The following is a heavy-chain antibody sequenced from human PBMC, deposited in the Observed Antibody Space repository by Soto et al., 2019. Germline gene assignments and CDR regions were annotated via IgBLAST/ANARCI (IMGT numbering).Heavy chain of an antibody. CDR3: LRRATEGFYP. CDR1: GDSTSTSTYY. CDR2: IDYRVST. V-gene: IGHV4-39*01. J-gene: IGHJ5*02. Sequence: SETLSLTFTVSGDSTSTSTYYWGWIRQPPGKGLEWIGSIDYRVSTYHNPSLKSRVTISVDTSKNQFSLKLSSVTASDTAFYYCLRRATEGFYPWGQGTLVTVSS.